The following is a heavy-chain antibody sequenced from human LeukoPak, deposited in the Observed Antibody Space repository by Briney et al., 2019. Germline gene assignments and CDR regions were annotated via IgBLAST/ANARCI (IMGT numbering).Heavy chain of an antibody. CDR3: ARDPYNSGSSYFDY. CDR1: GFTVSSNY. Sequence: GGSLTLSCPASGFTVSSNYMSWVRQAPGKGLEWVSAIYSGGSTFYADSVKGRFTISRDNSKNTLYLQMNSLRAEDTAVYYCARDPYNSGSSYFDYWGQGTLVTVSS. J-gene: IGHJ4*02. D-gene: IGHD3-10*01. CDR2: IYSGGST. V-gene: IGHV3-53*01.